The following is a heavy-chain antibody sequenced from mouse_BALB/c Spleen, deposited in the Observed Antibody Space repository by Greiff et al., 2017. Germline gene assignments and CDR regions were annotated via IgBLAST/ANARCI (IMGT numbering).Heavy chain of an antibody. D-gene: IGHD4-1*01. CDR1: GFTFSSFG. Sequence: EVKLVESGGGLVQPGGSRKLSCAASGFTFSSFGMHWVRQAPEKGLEWVAYISSGSSTIYYADTVKGRFTISRDNPKNTLFLQMTSLRSEDTAMYYCASMWEGVPFAYWGQGTTLTVSS. V-gene: IGHV5-17*02. CDR2: ISSGSSTI. CDR3: ASMWEGVPFAY. J-gene: IGHJ2*01.